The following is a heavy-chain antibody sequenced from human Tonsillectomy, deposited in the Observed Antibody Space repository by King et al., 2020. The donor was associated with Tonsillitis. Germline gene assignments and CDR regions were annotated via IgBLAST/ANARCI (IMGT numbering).Heavy chain of an antibody. CDR1: GGSISSGGYY. V-gene: IGHV4-31*03. CDR3: ARGERYPDAFDI. D-gene: IGHD3-9*01. CDR2: IYYSGST. Sequence: QLQESGPGLVKPSQTLSLTCTVSGGSISSGGYYWSWIRQHPGEGLEWIGYIYYSGSTYYNPSLKSRVTISVDTSKNQFSLKLSSVTAADTAVYYCARGERYPDAFDIWGQGTMVTVSS. J-gene: IGHJ3*02.